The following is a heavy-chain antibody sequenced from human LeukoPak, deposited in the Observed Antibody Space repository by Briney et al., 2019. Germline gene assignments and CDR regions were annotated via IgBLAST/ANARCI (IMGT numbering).Heavy chain of an antibody. CDR1: GGSFSGYY. J-gene: IGHJ6*04. CDR3: ARGETGGSSWYYYYYGMDV. CDR2: INHSGST. Sequence: SETLSLTCAVYGGSFSGYYWSWIRQPPGKGLEWIGEINHSGSTNYNPSLKSRVTISVDTSKNQFSLKLSSVTAADTAVYYCARGETGGSSWYYYYYGMDVWGKGTTVTVSS. D-gene: IGHD6-13*01. V-gene: IGHV4-34*01.